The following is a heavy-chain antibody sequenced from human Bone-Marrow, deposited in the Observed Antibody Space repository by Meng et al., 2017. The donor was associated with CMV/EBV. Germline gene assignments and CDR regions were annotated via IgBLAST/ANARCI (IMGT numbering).Heavy chain of an antibody. V-gene: IGHV4-31*03. CDR1: GGSISSGGYY. J-gene: IGHJ6*02. CDR2: IYYSGST. Sequence: TLSLTCTVSGGSISSGGYYWSWIRQHPGKGLEWIGYIYYSGSTYYNPSLKSRVTISVDTSKNQFSLKLSSVTAADTAVYYCARDRVSPEDYYYYYGMDVWGQGTTVTVSS. CDR3: ARDRVSPEDYYYYYGMDV.